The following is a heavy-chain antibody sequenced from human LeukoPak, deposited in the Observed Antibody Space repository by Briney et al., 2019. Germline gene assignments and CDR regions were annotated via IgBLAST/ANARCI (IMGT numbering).Heavy chain of an antibody. D-gene: IGHD3-22*01. J-gene: IGHJ6*02. Sequence: PGGSLRLSCAASGFTFSSYWMHWVRQAPGKGLVWVSRINNDGSSTSYADPVKGRFTISRDNAKNTLYLQMNSLRAEDTAVYYCARPLDGYSYYGMDVWGQGTTVTVSS. CDR2: INNDGSST. CDR3: ARPLDGYSYYGMDV. CDR1: GFTFSSYW. V-gene: IGHV3-74*01.